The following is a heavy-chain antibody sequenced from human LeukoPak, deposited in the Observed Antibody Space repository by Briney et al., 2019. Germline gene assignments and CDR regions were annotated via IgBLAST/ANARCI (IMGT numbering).Heavy chain of an antibody. CDR3: AKDRGKAY. CDR1: GFTFSSYG. D-gene: IGHD1-1*01. J-gene: IGHJ4*02. CDR2: ISYDGSNK. V-gene: IGHV3-30*18. Sequence: GGSLRLSCAASGFTFSSYGMHWVRQAPGKGLEWVAVISYDGSNKYYADSVKGRFTISRDNSKNTLYLQMNSLRAEDTAVYYCAKDRGKAYWGQGTLVTVSS.